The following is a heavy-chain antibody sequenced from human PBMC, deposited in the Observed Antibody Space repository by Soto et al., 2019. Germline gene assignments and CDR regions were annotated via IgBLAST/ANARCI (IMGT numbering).Heavy chain of an antibody. CDR2: IYPGDSET. J-gene: IGHJ6*02. CDR1: GYSFTIYW. V-gene: IGHV5-51*01. CDR3: ARPTTKAHYYYFYGMDV. D-gene: IGHD5-12*01. Sequence: PWESRTISCEGSGYSFTIYWIGWVRQLPGKGLEWMGIIYPGDSETRYSPSFQGQVTISVDKSISTAYLQWSSLKASDTAMYYCARPTTKAHYYYFYGMDVWGQGTTVTVSS.